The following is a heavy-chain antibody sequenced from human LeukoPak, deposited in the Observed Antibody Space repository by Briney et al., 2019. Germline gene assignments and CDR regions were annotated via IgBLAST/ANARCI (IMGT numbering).Heavy chain of an antibody. Sequence: LETLSLTCAVYRGYFRGYYWSWIRQPPGKGLEWIGEINHSGSTNYNPSLKSRVTISVDTSKNQFSLKLSSVTAADTAVYYYARVSPYCSGGSCYFDYWGQGTLVTVSS. V-gene: IGHV4-34*01. CDR2: INHSGST. CDR3: ARVSPYCSGGSCYFDY. CDR1: RGYFRGYY. J-gene: IGHJ4*02. D-gene: IGHD2-15*01.